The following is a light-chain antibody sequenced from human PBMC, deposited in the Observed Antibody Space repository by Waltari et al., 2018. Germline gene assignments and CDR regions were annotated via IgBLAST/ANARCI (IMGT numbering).Light chain of an antibody. CDR2: DVS. CDR1: SSDVGGYNY. J-gene: IGLJ2*01. V-gene: IGLV2-14*01. Sequence: QSALTQSASVSGSPGQSITISCTGTSSDVGGYNYVSWYQQHPGKAPKVMIYDVSKRPSGVSNRFSGSKSGNTASLTISGLQAEDEADYYCSSYTTSSTVVFGGGTKVTVL. CDR3: SSYTTSSTVV.